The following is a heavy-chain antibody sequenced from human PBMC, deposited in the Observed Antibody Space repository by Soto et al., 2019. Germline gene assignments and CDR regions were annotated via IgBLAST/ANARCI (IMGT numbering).Heavy chain of an antibody. D-gene: IGHD2-2*01. CDR3: ARQDIVVVPAATTTQRYYYYGMDV. Sequence: GVSLRIWCKGSGYSFTSYWIGWVRQMPGKGLEWMGIIYPGDSDTRYSPSFQGQVTISADKSISTAYLQWSSLKASDTAMYYCARQDIVVVPAATTTQRYYYYGMDVWGQGTTVTVSS. CDR1: GYSFTSYW. CDR2: IYPGDSDT. J-gene: IGHJ6*02. V-gene: IGHV5-51*01.